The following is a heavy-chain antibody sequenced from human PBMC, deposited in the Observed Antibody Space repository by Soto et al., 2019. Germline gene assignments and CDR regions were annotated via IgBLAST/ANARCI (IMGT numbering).Heavy chain of an antibody. CDR2: ISYDGSNK. CDR1: GFTFSSYA. J-gene: IGHJ4*02. Sequence: VQLVESGGGVVQPGRSLRLSCAASGFTFSSYAMHWVRQAPGKGLEWVAVISYDGSNKYYADSVKGRFTISRDNSKNTLYLQMNSLRAEDTAVYYCARDPLAVAGAVFDYWGQGTLVTVSS. D-gene: IGHD6-19*01. V-gene: IGHV3-30-3*01. CDR3: ARDPLAVAGAVFDY.